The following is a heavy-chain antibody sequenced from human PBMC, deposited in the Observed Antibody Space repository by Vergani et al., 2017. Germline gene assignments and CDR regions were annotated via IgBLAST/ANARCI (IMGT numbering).Heavy chain of an antibody. D-gene: IGHD3-3*01. CDR1: GFTVSSNY. J-gene: IGHJ3*02. Sequence: EVQLVESGGGLVKPGGSLRLSCAASGFTVSSNYMSWVRQAPGKGLEWVSVISGSGGSTYYADSVKGRFTISRDNSKNTLYLQMNSLRAEDTAVYYCAKIPRFYYDFWSGYSYDAFDIWGQGTMVTVSS. CDR3: AKIPRFYYDFWSGYSYDAFDI. CDR2: ISGSGGST. V-gene: IGHV3-23*04.